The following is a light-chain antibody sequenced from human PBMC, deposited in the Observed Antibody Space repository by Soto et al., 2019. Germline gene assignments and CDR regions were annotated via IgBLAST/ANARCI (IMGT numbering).Light chain of an antibody. V-gene: IGLV2-14*01. CDR1: SSDVGGYNY. Sequence: QSVLTQPASVSGSPGQSITISCTGTSSDVGGYNYVSWDQQHPGKAPKLMIYDVSNRPSGVSNRFSGFKSGNPASLTISGLQAEDEADYYCSSYTSSSTYVVFGGGTKLTVL. J-gene: IGLJ2*01. CDR3: SSYTSSSTYVV. CDR2: DVS.